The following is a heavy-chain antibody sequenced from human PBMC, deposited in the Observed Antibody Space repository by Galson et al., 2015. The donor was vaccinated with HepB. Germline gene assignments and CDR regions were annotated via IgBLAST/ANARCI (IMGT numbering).Heavy chain of an antibody. V-gene: IGHV1-24*01. CDR2: FDPEDGET. J-gene: IGHJ5*02. Sequence: SVKVSCKVSGYTLTELSMHWVRQAPGKGLEWMGGFDPEDGETIYAQKFQGRVTMTEDTSTDTAYMELSSLKSEDTAVYYCAAMVRGVTNWFDPWGQGTLVTVSS. D-gene: IGHD3-10*01. CDR3: AAMVRGVTNWFDP. CDR1: GYTLTELS.